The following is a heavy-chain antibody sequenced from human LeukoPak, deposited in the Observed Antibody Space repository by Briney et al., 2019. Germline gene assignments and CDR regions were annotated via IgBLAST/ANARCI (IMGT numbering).Heavy chain of an antibody. J-gene: IGHJ4*02. V-gene: IGHV5-51*01. D-gene: IGHD6-19*01. Sequence: GESLKISCKGSGYGFTSYWIGWVRQMPGKGLEWMGIIYPGDSDTRYSPSFQGQVTISADKSISTAYLQWSSLKASDTAMYYCARRVAVAGYYFDYWGQGTLVTVSS. CDR1: GYGFTSYW. CDR2: IYPGDSDT. CDR3: ARRVAVAGYYFDY.